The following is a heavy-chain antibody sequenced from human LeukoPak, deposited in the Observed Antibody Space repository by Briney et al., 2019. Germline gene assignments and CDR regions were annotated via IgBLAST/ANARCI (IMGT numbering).Heavy chain of an antibody. CDR1: GYKFTDYW. J-gene: IGHJ4*02. Sequence: GESLKISCKASGYKFTDYWIGWVRQMPGKGLEWMGMIYPGDSDTRYSPSFQGHVTISADKSITTAYLQWSSLKASDTAMYYCARHIGLTTRYFDYWGQGTLVTVSS. V-gene: IGHV5-51*01. CDR2: IYPGDSDT. D-gene: IGHD4/OR15-4a*01. CDR3: ARHIGLTTRYFDY.